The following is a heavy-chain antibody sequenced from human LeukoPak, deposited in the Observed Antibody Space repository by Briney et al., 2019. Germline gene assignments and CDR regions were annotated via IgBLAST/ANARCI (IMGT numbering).Heavy chain of an antibody. CDR1: GFTFSNYA. V-gene: IGHV3-23*01. D-gene: IGHD3-9*01. J-gene: IGHJ4*02. Sequence: GASLRLSCAASGFTFSNYAMSWVRQAPGKGLEWVSAITGSGGNTYYADSVKGRFTISRDNSKNTLYLQMNSLRAEGTAVYYCGQWGDFDVLTGYYVPDFWGQGTLVTVSS. CDR2: ITGSGGNT. CDR3: GQWGDFDVLTGYYVPDF.